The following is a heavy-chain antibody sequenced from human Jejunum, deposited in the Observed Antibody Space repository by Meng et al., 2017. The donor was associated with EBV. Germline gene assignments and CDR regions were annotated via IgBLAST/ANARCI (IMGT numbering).Heavy chain of an antibody. Sequence: VQRKVRGPGLVKPSGTLSLTCAVSGDSHDSRNWWSWVRQSPERGLEWIGEIYYSGSTNYNPSLKSRVTILVDRSENHFSLHLSSVTAADTAVYYCVRGGDYCLVYWGQGTLVTVSS. CDR3: VRGGDYCLVY. CDR2: IYYSGST. V-gene: IGHV4-4*02. D-gene: IGHD2-21*02. CDR1: GDSHDSRNW. J-gene: IGHJ4*02.